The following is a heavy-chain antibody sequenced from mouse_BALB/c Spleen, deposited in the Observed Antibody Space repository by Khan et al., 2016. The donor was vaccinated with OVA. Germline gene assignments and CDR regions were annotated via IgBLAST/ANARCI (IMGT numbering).Heavy chain of an antibody. Sequence: QVQLQQPGAELARPGASVKMSCKASGYTFTSYTIHWIKLRPGQGLEWIGFINPSNGYTNYNQKFKDKATLTADKSSTTVYMQLSSLTSDDSEVYNCVRDGAYHRNDGWFAYWGQGTLVTVSA. D-gene: IGHD2-14*01. CDR1: GYTFTSYT. J-gene: IGHJ3*01. V-gene: IGHV1-4*01. CDR3: VRDGAYHRNDGWFAY. CDR2: INPSNGYT.